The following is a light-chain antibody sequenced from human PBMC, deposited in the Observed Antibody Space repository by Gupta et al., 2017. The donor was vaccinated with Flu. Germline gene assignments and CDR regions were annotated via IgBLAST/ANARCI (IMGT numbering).Light chain of an antibody. V-gene: IGLV2-8*01. CDR1: SSDYKY. CDR3: SSDAGNNVYV. Sequence: QSPLTQPPSASGSPGPSGTISCTGTSSDYKYVSWYRQHPVKAPKLIIYEVNKRPSGVPDRFSGSKSGNTVSLTVSGLQDEDEADYYCSSDAGNNVYVFGSGTRVTVL. CDR2: EVN. J-gene: IGLJ1*01.